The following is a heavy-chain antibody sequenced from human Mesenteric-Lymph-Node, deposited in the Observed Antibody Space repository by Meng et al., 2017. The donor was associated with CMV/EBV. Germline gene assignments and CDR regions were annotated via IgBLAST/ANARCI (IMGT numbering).Heavy chain of an antibody. CDR2: INPNSGGT. J-gene: IGHJ3*02. D-gene: IGHD6-13*01. Sequence: ASVKVSCKASGYSFTDYYIHWVRQAPGQGLEWMGWINPNSGGTNYAQEFQGRVTMTRDKSMNTAYMELTRLTSDDTAIFYCAGKSASAGTGAFDIWGQGTMVTVSS. CDR3: AGKSASAGTGAFDI. CDR1: GYSFTDYY. V-gene: IGHV1-2*02.